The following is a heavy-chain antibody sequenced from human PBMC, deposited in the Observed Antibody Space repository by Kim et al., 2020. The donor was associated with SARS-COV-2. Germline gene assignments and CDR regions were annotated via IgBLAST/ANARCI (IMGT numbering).Heavy chain of an antibody. V-gene: IGHV3-23*01. Sequence: GGSLRLSCAASGFSFSCYAMRWVRQAPGKGLEWVSAIGQDENTHNADSVKGRFTISRDNSKNTLYLLMTSLSAEDTAVYYCARYKYDSRDFFGMYFWGQGTTVTGSS. CDR1: GFSFSCYA. D-gene: IGHD3-16*01. CDR3: ARYKYDSRDFFGMYF. J-gene: IGHJ6*02. CDR2: IGQDENT.